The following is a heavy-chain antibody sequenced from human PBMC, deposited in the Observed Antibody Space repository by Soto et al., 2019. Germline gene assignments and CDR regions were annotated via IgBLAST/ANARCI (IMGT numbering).Heavy chain of an antibody. CDR2: ISYDGRNK. D-gene: IGHD2-2*01. J-gene: IGHJ6*02. Sequence: QVQLVESGGGVVQPGRSLRLSCAASGFTFSSYAMHWVRQAPGKGLEWVAVISYDGRNKYYADSVKGRFTISRDNSKNTLYLQMNSLRAEDTAVYYCARETGYCSSTSCYWNYYYGMDVWGQGTTVTVSS. CDR3: ARETGYCSSTSCYWNYYYGMDV. V-gene: IGHV3-30-3*01. CDR1: GFTFSSYA.